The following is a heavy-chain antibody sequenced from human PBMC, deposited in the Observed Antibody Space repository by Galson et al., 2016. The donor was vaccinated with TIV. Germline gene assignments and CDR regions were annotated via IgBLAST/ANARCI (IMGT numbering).Heavy chain of an antibody. J-gene: IGHJ6*02. Sequence: SLRLSCAASTFNIKDNYMTWVRQAPGKGLEWVSIISSGGTTSYADSVKGRFTIGRDESNNTLYLEMNNLRLEDTAVYFCARDHRHCGNECFLYYYYGMDVWGRGTTVTVSS. CDR1: TFNIKDNY. CDR2: ISSGGTT. CDR3: ARDHRHCGNECFLYYYYGMDV. D-gene: IGHD2-21*01. V-gene: IGHV3-66*02.